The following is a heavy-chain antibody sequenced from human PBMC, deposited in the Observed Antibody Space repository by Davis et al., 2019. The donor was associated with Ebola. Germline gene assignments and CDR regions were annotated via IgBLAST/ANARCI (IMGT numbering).Heavy chain of an antibody. J-gene: IGHJ6*02. Sequence: MPGGSLRLSCAVYGGSFSGYYWSWIRQPPGKGLEWIGEINHSGSTNYNPSLKSRVTISVDTSKNQFSLKLSSVTAADTAVYYCARFRATTTRGGYYYYGMDVWGQGTTVTVSS. V-gene: IGHV4-34*01. CDR2: INHSGST. CDR1: GGSFSGYY. CDR3: ARFRATTTRGGYYYYGMDV. D-gene: IGHD4-17*01.